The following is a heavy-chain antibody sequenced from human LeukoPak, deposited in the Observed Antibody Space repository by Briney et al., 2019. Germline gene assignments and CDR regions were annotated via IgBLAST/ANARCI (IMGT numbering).Heavy chain of an antibody. CDR1: GFTFSSYA. J-gene: IGHJ4*02. V-gene: IGHV3-30*04. Sequence: PGGSLRLSCAASGFTFSSYAMDWIRQAPGKGLEWVAVISYDGSNKYYADSVKGRVTISRDNSKNTLFLQMNSLRAADTAVYYCARDFRWSCDYWGQGTLVTVSS. CDR3: ARDFRWSCDY. CDR2: ISYDGSNK. D-gene: IGHD2-15*01.